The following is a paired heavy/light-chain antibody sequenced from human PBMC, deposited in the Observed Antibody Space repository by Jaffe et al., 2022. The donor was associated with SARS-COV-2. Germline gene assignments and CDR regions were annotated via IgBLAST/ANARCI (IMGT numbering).Light chain of an antibody. CDR2: LGS. CDR3: MQALQTPKT. V-gene: IGKV2-28*01. CDR1: QSLLHSNGYNY. Sequence: DIVMTQSPLSLPVTPGEPASISCRSSQSLLHSNGYNYLDWYLQKPGQSPQLLIYLGSNRASGVPDRFSGSGSGTDFTLKISRVEAEDVGVYYCMQALQTPKTFGQGTKVEIK. J-gene: IGKJ1*01.
Heavy chain of an antibody. D-gene: IGHD3-22*01. Sequence: QMQLVQSGPEVKKPGTSVKVSCKASGFTFTSSAMQWVRQARGQRLEWIGWIVVGSGNTNYAQKFQERVTITRDMSTSTAYMELSSLRSEDTAVYYCAAHRPSPYYYDSSGYYSPYDAFDIWGQGTMVTVSS. CDR1: GFTFTSSA. J-gene: IGHJ3*02. CDR2: IVVGSGNT. V-gene: IGHV1-58*02. CDR3: AAHRPSPYYYDSSGYYSPYDAFDI.